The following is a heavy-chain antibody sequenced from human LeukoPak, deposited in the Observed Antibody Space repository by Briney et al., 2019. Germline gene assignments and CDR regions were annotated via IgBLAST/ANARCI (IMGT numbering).Heavy chain of an antibody. D-gene: IGHD6-19*01. CDR3: ARLPAGAYYYYGMDV. Sequence: SGTLSLTCAVSGASIISSDWWSWVRQPPGKGLEWIGEIYHGGNTNYNPSLKSRVAISVDKSKNQFSLKLSSVTAADTAVYYCARLPAGAYYYYGMDVWGQGTTVTVSS. CDR1: GASIISSDW. CDR2: IYHGGNT. V-gene: IGHV4-4*02. J-gene: IGHJ6*02.